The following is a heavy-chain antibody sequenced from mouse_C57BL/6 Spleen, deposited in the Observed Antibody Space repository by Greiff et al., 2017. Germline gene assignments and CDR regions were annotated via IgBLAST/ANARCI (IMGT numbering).Heavy chain of an antibody. J-gene: IGHJ4*01. CDR1: GYTFSGYA. Sequence: EVQVVESGAGLVKPGGSLKLSCAASGYTFSGYAMSWVQQTPGQRLEWVASISRGGGSIYYADNVKGQFTIAGDNASNTLYLQMRSLKSEDTAIYYCTRDQRGAMDYWGQGTSVTVSS. CDR2: ISRGGGSI. V-gene: IGHV5-9-1*02. CDR3: TRDQRGAMDY.